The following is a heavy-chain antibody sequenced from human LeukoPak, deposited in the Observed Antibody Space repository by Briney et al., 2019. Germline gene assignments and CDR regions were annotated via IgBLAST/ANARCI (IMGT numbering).Heavy chain of an antibody. J-gene: IGHJ4*02. Sequence: GGSLRLSCSASGFTFSSYAMHWVRQAPGKGLEYVSAISSNGATTYYADSVKGRFTISRDNSKSTLYFQMSSLRPEDTAVYYCVKIVMAGGYFDYWGQGTLVTVSS. V-gene: IGHV3-64*05. CDR2: ISSNGATT. D-gene: IGHD3-16*01. CDR1: GFTFSSYA. CDR3: VKIVMAGGYFDY.